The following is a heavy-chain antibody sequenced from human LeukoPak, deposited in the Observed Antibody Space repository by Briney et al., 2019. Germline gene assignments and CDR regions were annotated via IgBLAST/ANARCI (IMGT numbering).Heavy chain of an antibody. J-gene: IGHJ4*02. V-gene: IGHV4-59*01. Sequence: KPSETLSLTCTVSGGSISNYYWSWIRQPPGKGLQWIGYIYHTGSTSYNPSLKSRVIMSVETSQNQFSLKVCSVTAADTAVYYCAREDSGYDYSPFYYWGQGILVTVSS. D-gene: IGHD5-12*01. CDR1: GGSISNYY. CDR2: IYHTGST. CDR3: AREDSGYDYSPFYY.